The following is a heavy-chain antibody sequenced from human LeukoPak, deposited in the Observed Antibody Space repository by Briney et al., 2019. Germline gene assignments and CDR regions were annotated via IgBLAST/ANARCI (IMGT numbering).Heavy chain of an antibody. CDR1: GGSLSGYY. J-gene: IGHJ6*02. V-gene: IGHV4-34*01. D-gene: IGHD3-3*01. Sequence: PSETLSLTCAVYGGSLSGYYWSWIRQPPGKGLEWIGEINHSGSTNYNPSLKSRVTISVDTSKNQFSLKLSSVTAADTAVYYCARHTAGTYYDFWSDRAEYGMDVWGQGTTVTVSS. CDR3: ARHTAGTYYDFWSDRAEYGMDV. CDR2: INHSGST.